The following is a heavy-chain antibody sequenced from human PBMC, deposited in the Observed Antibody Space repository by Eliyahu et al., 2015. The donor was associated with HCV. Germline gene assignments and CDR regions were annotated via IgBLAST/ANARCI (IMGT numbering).Heavy chain of an antibody. V-gene: IGHV3-23*01. J-gene: IGHJ4*01. CDR3: ARQYDFDY. Sequence: EEQLLESGGGLVQPGGSLRLSCAASGFTFSNYAMSWVRQAPGKGLEWVSAVSAGGTTTHYADSVKGRFTVSRDNSKNTLYLQMNSLRVEDTAVYYCARQYDFDYWGQGTLVTVSS. CDR2: VSAGGTTT. CDR1: GFTFSNYA. D-gene: IGHD4-11*01.